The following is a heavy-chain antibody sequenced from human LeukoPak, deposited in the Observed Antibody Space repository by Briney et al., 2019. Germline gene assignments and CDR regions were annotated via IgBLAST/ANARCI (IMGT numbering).Heavy chain of an antibody. J-gene: IGHJ4*02. CDR1: GFTFSSYW. CDR3: ARSRPMITFGGVPYYFDY. D-gene: IGHD3-16*01. CDR2: IKQDGSEK. V-gene: IGHV3-7*01. Sequence: GGSLRLSCAASGFTFSSYWMSWVRQAPGKGLEWVANIKQDGSEKYYVDSVKGRFTISRDNAKNSLYLQMNSLRAEDTAVYYCARSRPMITFGGVPYYFDYWGQGTLVTVSS.